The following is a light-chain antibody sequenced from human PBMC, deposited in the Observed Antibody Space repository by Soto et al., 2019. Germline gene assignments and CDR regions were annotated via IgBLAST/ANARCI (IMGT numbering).Light chain of an antibody. J-gene: IGKJ1*01. CDR1: QSINSW. CDR3: QQYHRYSRT. Sequence: DIQMTQSPSTLSASVGDRVTVTCRASQSINSWLAWYQQKPGKAPKLLIYDASNLQSGVPSRFTGSGFGTEFTLTISSLQPDDFGTYYCQQYHRYSRTFGQGTKVEIK. V-gene: IGKV1-5*01. CDR2: DAS.